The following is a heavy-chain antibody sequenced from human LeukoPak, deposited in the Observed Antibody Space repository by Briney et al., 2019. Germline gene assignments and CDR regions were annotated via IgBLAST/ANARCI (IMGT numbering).Heavy chain of an antibody. J-gene: IGHJ3*02. Sequence: ASVKVSCKASGYSFTSYDIAWVRQAPGQELEWMGWMNPNIGKTVYAQKFQGRVTITRNTSITTAYIDLNRLRSEDTAVYYCARSSRARYDAFDIWGQGTMVTVSS. V-gene: IGHV1-8*01. CDR1: GYSFTSYD. D-gene: IGHD2-2*01. CDR3: ARSSRARYDAFDI. CDR2: MNPNIGKT.